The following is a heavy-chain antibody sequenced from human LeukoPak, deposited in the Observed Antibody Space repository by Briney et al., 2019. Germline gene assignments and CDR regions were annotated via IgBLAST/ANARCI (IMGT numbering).Heavy chain of an antibody. CDR1: GFTFSSYS. CDR3: ARDLSSSLETYGMDV. CDR2: ISSSSSTI. Sequence: GGSLRLPCAASGFTFSSYSMNWVRQAPGKGLEWVSYISSSSSTIYYADSVKGRFTISRDNAKNSLYLQMNSLRAEDTAVYYCARDLSSSLETYGMDVWGQGTTVTVSS. D-gene: IGHD6-6*01. J-gene: IGHJ6*02. V-gene: IGHV3-48*01.